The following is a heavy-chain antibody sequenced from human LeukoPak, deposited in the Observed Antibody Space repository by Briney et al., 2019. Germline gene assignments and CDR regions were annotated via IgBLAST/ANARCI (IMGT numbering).Heavy chain of an antibody. CDR2: FSGGGGSA. Sequence: PGASLRLSCAASGFTFSNYAMSWARQAPGKGLEWVSAFSGGGGSAYYADSVKGRFTISRDNSKNTLYLQMNSLRADDTALYYCAKDLGYCGGDCYSGFDYWGQGTLVTVSS. V-gene: IGHV3-23*01. CDR1: GFTFSNYA. D-gene: IGHD2-21*02. CDR3: AKDLGYCGGDCYSGFDY. J-gene: IGHJ4*02.